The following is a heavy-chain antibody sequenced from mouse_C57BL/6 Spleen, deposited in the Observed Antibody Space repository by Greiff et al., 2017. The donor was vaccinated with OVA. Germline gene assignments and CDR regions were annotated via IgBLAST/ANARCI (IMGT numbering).Heavy chain of an antibody. CDR3: TRSDSSGYVDWFAY. CDR1: GYTFTSYW. CDR2: IYPGNSDT. J-gene: IGHJ3*01. V-gene: IGHV1-5*01. Sequence: VQLQQSGTVLARPGASVKMSCKTSGYTFTSYWMHWVKQRPGQGLEWIGAIYPGNSDTSYNQKFKGQAKLTAVTSASTAYMELSSLTNEDSAVYYGTRSDSSGYVDWFAYWGQGTLVTVSA. D-gene: IGHD3-2*02.